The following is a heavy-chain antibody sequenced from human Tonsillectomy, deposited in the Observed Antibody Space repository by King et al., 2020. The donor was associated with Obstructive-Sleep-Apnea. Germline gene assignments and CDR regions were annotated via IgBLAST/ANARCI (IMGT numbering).Heavy chain of an antibody. Sequence: VQLVESGGGLVQPGGSLRLSCAASGFTFSSYWMHWVRQAPGKGLVWVSRINSDGSSTSYADSVKGRFTISRVNAKNTLYLQMNSLRAEDTAVYYCARVGGYENNPHFDYWGQGTLVTVSS. CDR1: GFTFSSYW. CDR2: INSDGSST. J-gene: IGHJ4*02. D-gene: IGHD5-12*01. V-gene: IGHV3-74*01. CDR3: ARVGGYENNPHFDY.